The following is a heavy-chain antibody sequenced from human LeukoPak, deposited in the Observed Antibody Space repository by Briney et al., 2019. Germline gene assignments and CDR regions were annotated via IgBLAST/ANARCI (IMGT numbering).Heavy chain of an antibody. CDR3: VRHSNYYDSSGYYRNFDY. CDR2: IYYSGST. J-gene: IGHJ4*02. D-gene: IGHD3-22*01. V-gene: IGHV4-59*08. Sequence: PSETLSLTCTVSGGSISSYYWSWIRQPPGKGLEWIGYIYYSGSTNYNPSLKSRVTISVDTSKNQFSLKLSSVTAADTAVYYCVRHSNYYDSSGYYRNFDYWGQGTLVTVSS. CDR1: GGSISSYY.